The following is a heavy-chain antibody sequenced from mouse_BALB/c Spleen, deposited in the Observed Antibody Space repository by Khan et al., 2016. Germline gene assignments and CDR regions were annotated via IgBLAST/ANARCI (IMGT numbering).Heavy chain of an antibody. Sequence: EVQLQESGPGLVKPSQSLSLTCTVTGYSITSDYAWNWIRQFAGNKLEWMGYISYSGRTSYKQTLKSRISITRDTSKNQFFLRLNSVTTEDTATXYCAADLYWFAYWGQGTLVTVSA. CDR2: ISYSGRT. CDR1: GYSITSDYA. V-gene: IGHV3-2*02. D-gene: IGHD6-2*01. CDR3: AADLYWFAY. J-gene: IGHJ3*01.